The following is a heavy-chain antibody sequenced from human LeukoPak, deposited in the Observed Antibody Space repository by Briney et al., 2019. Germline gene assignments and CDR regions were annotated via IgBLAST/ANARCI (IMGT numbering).Heavy chain of an antibody. Sequence: HPGGSLRLSCAASGFTFSSYTMSWVRQAPGKGLEWVSTITTSGGNTYYADSVKGRFTVSRDNSKNTLYLQMNSLRAEDTAVYYCAKDGGLWVSAHWGDSWGRGTLVTVSS. V-gene: IGHV3-23*01. J-gene: IGHJ4*02. CDR2: ITTSGGNT. D-gene: IGHD7-27*01. CDR3: AKDGGLWVSAHWGDS. CDR1: GFTFSSYT.